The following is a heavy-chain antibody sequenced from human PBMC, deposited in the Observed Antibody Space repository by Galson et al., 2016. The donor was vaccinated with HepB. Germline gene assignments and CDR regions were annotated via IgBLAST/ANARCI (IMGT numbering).Heavy chain of an antibody. Sequence: SLRLSCAASGFTFSSYSMNWVRQAPGKGLEWVSYISSSSSNIYYADSVKGRFTISRDNAKNSLYPQMNSPRDEDTAVYYCARERRVGAPDYWGQGTLVTVSS. CDR1: GFTFSSYS. V-gene: IGHV3-48*02. CDR2: ISSSSSNI. D-gene: IGHD3-16*01. CDR3: ARERRVGAPDY. J-gene: IGHJ4*02.